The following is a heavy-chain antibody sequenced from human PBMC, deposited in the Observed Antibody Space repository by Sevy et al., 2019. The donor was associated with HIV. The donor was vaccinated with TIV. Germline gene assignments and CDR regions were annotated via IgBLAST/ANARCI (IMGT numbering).Heavy chain of an antibody. D-gene: IGHD3-16*02. J-gene: IGHJ4*02. CDR2: ISSSSSYI. Sequence: GGSLRLSCAASGFTFSSYSMNWVRQAPGKGLEWVSSISSSSSYIYYADSVKGCFTISRDNAKNSLYLQMNSLKAEDTAVYYCARHCSSLWDGYNRRFDYWGQGTLVTVSS. V-gene: IGHV3-21*04. CDR3: ARHCSSLWDGYNRRFDY. CDR1: GFTFSSYS.